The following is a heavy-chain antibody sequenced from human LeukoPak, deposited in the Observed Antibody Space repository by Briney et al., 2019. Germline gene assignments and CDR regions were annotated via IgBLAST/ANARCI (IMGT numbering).Heavy chain of an antibody. D-gene: IGHD3-22*01. CDR1: GFTFSSYA. CDR3: AKARKEVVTYDAFDI. V-gene: IGHV3-23*01. J-gene: IGHJ3*02. CDR2: ISGSGDDT. Sequence: GGSLRLSCAASGFTFSSYAMSWVRQAPGKGLEWVSAISGSGDDTYYADSVKGRYTTSRDISKNTLYLQMNSLRAEDTAVYYRAKARKEVVTYDAFDIWGQGTMVTVSS.